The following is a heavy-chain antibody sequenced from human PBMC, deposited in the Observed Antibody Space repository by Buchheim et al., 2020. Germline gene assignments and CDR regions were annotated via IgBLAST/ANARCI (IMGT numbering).Heavy chain of an antibody. J-gene: IGHJ6*02. Sequence: QVQLVESGGGVVQPGRSLRLPCAASGFTFSSYGMHWVRQAPGKGLEWVAVISYDGSNKYYADSVKGRFTISRDNSKNTLYLQMNSLRAEDTAVYYCAKNLEYYDFWSGYYLTFLYGMDVWGQGTT. V-gene: IGHV3-30*18. D-gene: IGHD3-3*01. CDR3: AKNLEYYDFWSGYYLTFLYGMDV. CDR2: ISYDGSNK. CDR1: GFTFSSYG.